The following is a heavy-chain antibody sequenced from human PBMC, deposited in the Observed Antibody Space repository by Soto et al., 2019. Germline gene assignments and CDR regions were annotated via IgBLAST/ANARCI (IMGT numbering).Heavy chain of an antibody. CDR1: GFTFSGSW. D-gene: IGHD1-1*01. J-gene: IGHJ4*02. CDR2: ISSDGSST. V-gene: IGHV3-74*03. CDR3: ATAGTGTFTY. Sequence: EVQLVESGGGLVQPGGSLILSCAASGFTFSGSWMHWVRQAPGKGLVWVSRISSDGSSTTYADSVKGRFTISRDNAKNMLYLQMNSLRAEDTAVYYCATAGTGTFTYWGQGTLATVSS.